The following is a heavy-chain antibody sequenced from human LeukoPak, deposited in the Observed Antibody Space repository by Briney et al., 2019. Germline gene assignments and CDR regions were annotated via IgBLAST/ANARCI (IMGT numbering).Heavy chain of an antibody. Sequence: PGGSLRLSCAASGFTFSSYWMHWVRQAPGKGLVWVSRINSDGSSTNYADSVQGRITISRDNAKNSLYLQINNLRAEDTAVYYCARAGLTVTYFDYWGQGTLVSVSS. CDR1: GFTFSSYW. D-gene: IGHD4-17*01. J-gene: IGHJ4*02. CDR2: INSDGSST. V-gene: IGHV3-74*01. CDR3: ARAGLTVTYFDY.